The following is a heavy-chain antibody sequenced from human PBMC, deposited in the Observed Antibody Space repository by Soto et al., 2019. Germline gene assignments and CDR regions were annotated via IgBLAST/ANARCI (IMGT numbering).Heavy chain of an antibody. J-gene: IGHJ6*02. D-gene: IGHD3-10*01. CDR3: AREFGNYYYGMDV. CDR1: GGSISSSNW. Sequence: SETLSLTCAVSGGSISSSNWWSWVRQPPGKGLEWIGEIYHSGSTNYNPSLKSRVTISVDKSKNQFSLKLSSVTAADTAVYYCAREFGNYYYGMDVWGQGTTVTV. V-gene: IGHV4-4*02. CDR2: IYHSGST.